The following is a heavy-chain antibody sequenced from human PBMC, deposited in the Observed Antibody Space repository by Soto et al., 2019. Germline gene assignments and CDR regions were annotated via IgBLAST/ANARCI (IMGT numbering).Heavy chain of an antibody. CDR2: INHSGST. CDR1: GGSFSGYY. V-gene: IGHV4-34*01. CDR3: ARGGITMVRGVSISRKTNWFDP. J-gene: IGHJ5*02. D-gene: IGHD3-10*01. Sequence: SETLSLACAVYGGSFSGYYWSWIRQPPGKGLEWIGEINHSGSTNYNPSLKSRVTISVDTSKNQFSLKLSSVTAADTAVYYCARGGITMVRGVSISRKTNWFDPWGQGTPVTVSS.